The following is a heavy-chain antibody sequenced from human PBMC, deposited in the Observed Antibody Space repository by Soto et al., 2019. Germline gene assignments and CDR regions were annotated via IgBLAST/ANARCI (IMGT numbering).Heavy chain of an antibody. D-gene: IGHD3-9*01. CDR1: GGSMSSGIYY. CDR2: IYNSGST. Sequence: SETLSLTWTVSGGSMSSGIYYWNWIRQPPGKGLEWIGLIYNSGSTNYNPSLKSRVTISLDTSKTQFSLKLRSVTAADTAVYYCARQVPYYDILTGYSSNWFDTWGQGALVTVSS. CDR3: ARQVPYYDILTGYSSNWFDT. V-gene: IGHV4-61*01. J-gene: IGHJ5*02.